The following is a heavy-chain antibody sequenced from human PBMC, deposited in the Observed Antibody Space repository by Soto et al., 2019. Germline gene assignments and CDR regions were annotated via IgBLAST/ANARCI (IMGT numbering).Heavy chain of an antibody. CDR3: ARGYYYDSSGSSFDY. Sequence: ASVKVSCKASGYTFTSYGISWVRQAPGQGLEWVGWISAYNGNTNYAQKLQGRVTMTTDTSTSTAYMELRSLRSDDTAVYYCARGYYYDSSGSSFDYWGQGTLVTVSS. CDR1: GYTFTSYG. CDR2: ISAYNGNT. V-gene: IGHV1-18*01. D-gene: IGHD3-22*01. J-gene: IGHJ4*02.